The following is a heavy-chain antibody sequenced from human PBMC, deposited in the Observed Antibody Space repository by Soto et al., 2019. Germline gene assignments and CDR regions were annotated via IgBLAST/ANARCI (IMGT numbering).Heavy chain of an antibody. CDR3: ARDPFYGSGSYYAYFDY. D-gene: IGHD3-10*01. J-gene: IGHJ4*02. Sequence: QVQLVQSGAEVKKPGSSVKVSCKASGGTFSSYAISWVRQASGQGLEWMGGIIPIFGTANYAQKFQGRVTITADESTSTAYMELSSLRSEDTAVYYCARDPFYGSGSYYAYFDYWGQGTLVTVSS. CDR2: IIPIFGTA. V-gene: IGHV1-69*12. CDR1: GGTFSSYA.